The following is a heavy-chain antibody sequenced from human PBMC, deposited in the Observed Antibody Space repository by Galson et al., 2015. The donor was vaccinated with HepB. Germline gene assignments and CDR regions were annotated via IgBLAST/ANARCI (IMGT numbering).Heavy chain of an antibody. D-gene: IGHD3-3*01. CDR1: GFTFSSYW. CDR3: AREGITIFGVVYYYYYGMDV. J-gene: IGHJ6*02. CDR2: IKQDGSEK. Sequence: SLRLSCAASGFTFSSYWMSWVRQAPGKGLEWVANIKQDGSEKYYVDSVKGRFTISRDNAKNSLYLQMNSLRAEDTAVYYCAREGITIFGVVYYYYYGMDVWGQGTTVTVSS. V-gene: IGHV3-7*03.